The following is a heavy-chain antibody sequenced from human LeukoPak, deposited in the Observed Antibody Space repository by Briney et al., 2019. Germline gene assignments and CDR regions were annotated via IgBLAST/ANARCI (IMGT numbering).Heavy chain of an antibody. D-gene: IGHD3-10*01. J-gene: IGHJ5*02. Sequence: ASVKVSCKASGYTFTSYDINWVRQAPGQGLEWMGWMNPNSGNTGYAQKFQGRVTITRNTSISTAYMELSSLRSEDTAVYYCARTRPMVPPRKRWFDPWGQGTLVTVSS. CDR3: ARTRPMVPPRKRWFDP. V-gene: IGHV1-8*03. CDR1: GYTFTSYD. CDR2: MNPNSGNT.